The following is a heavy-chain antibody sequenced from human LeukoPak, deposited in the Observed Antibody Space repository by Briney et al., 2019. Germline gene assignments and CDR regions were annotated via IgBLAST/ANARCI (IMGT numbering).Heavy chain of an antibody. V-gene: IGHV7-4-1*02. J-gene: IGHJ6*03. CDR1: GYTFTSYG. D-gene: IGHD1-26*01. Sequence: ASVKVSCKASGYTFTSYGISWVRQAPGQGLEWMGWINTNTGNPTYAQGFTGRFVFSLDTSVSTAYLQISSLKAEDTAVYYCARAVGFGLYYYYYMDVWGKGTTVTVSS. CDR3: ARAVGFGLYYYYYMDV. CDR2: INTNTGNP.